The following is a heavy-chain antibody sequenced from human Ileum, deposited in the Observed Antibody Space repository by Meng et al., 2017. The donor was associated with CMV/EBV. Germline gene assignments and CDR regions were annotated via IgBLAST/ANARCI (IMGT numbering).Heavy chain of an antibody. V-gene: IGHV1-24*01. CDR3: ATADELD. CDR2: FDPEDVQR. D-gene: IGHD1-7*01. CDR1: GYSLTESC. J-gene: IGHJ4*02. Sequence: ASVKVSCKVSGYSLTESCIHWVRQAPGKGLEWMGGFDPEDVQRIYSQKFQGRLTMTEDKSTDTAYMELSSLTSDDTAVYYCATADELDWGQGTLVTVSS.